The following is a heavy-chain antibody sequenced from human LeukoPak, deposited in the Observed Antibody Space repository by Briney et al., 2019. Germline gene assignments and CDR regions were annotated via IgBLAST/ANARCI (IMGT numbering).Heavy chain of an antibody. CDR2: INPNSGGT. V-gene: IGHV1-2*02. Sequence: GASVKVSCKASGYTLTGYYMHWVRQAPGQGLEWMGWINPNSGGTNYAQKFQGRVTMTRDTSISTAYMELSRLRSDDTAVYYCARDLGDSSSSGVFDPWGQGTLVTVSS. D-gene: IGHD6-13*01. J-gene: IGHJ5*02. CDR1: GYTLTGYY. CDR3: ARDLGDSSSSGVFDP.